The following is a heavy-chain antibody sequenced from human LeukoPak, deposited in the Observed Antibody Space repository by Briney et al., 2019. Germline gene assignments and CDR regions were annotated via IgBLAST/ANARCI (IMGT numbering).Heavy chain of an antibody. J-gene: IGHJ4*02. CDR1: GGSFSGYY. CDR2: INHSGST. V-gene: IGHV4-34*01. D-gene: IGHD3-16*02. Sequence: SETLSLTCAVYGGSFSGYYWSWIRQPSGKGLEWIGEINHSGSTNYNPSLKSRVTISVDTSKNQFFLKLSSVTAADTAVYYCARIGHDYVWGSYRYYFDYWGQGTLVTVSS. CDR3: ARIGHDYVWGSYRYYFDY.